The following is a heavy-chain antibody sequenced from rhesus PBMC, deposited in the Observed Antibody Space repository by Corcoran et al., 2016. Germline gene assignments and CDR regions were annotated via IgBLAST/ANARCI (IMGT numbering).Heavy chain of an antibody. CDR1: GVSISSNS. V-gene: IGHV4-160*01. J-gene: IGHJ4*01. D-gene: IGHD3-28*01. Sequence: QVQLQESGPGLVKPSETLSLTCAVSGVSISSNSWSWIRQPPGRGLEWIGRIYGSGGSTDYNPSLKSRVTISTDTSKNQLSLKLSSVTAADTAVYYCARKGYYDSGYFEYWGQGVLVTVSS. CDR3: ARKGYYDSGYFEY. CDR2: IYGSGGST.